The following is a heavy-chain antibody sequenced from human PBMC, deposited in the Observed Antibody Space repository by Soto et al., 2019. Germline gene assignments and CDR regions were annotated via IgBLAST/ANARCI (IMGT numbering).Heavy chain of an antibody. CDR1: GATFSSYA. J-gene: IGHJ4*02. Sequence: QVQLVQSGAEVRQPASSVKVSCKTSGATFSSYAITWVRQAPGQGLEWMGGIVPTVDTSTYAQKFQGRVTITADKFTNTVYMELSSLRPDDTAVYYCVRVVAIPGSPDNWGQGTLVTVSS. CDR3: VRVVAIPGSPDN. CDR2: IVPTVDTS. D-gene: IGHD2-15*01. V-gene: IGHV1-69*14.